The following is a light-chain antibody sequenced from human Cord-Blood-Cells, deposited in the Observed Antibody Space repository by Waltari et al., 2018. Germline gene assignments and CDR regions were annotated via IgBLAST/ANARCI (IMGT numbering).Light chain of an antibody. Sequence: DIVMTQSPDSLAVSLGERATSNCKSSQSVLYSSNNKNYVAWYQQKPGQPPKMLIYWSSTRESGVPDRCSSSGSGTYFTLTISSLLAEDVAVYYCQQYYSTPYTFGQGTKLEIK. V-gene: IGKV4-1*01. CDR1: QSVLYSSNNKNY. CDR2: WSS. CDR3: QQYYSTPYT. J-gene: IGKJ2*01.